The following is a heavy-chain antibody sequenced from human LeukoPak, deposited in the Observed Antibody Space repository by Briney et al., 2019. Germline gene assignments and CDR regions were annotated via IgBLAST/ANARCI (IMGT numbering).Heavy chain of an antibody. Sequence: GGSLRLSCAASGFTFDDYTMHWVRQASGKGLEWVGRIRSKANSYATAYAASVKGRFTISRDDSKNTAYLQMNSLKTEDTAVYYCTSIAAAGNPYYYYYYMDVWGKGTTVTVSS. CDR2: IRSKANSYAT. D-gene: IGHD6-13*01. J-gene: IGHJ6*03. V-gene: IGHV3-73*01. CDR3: TSIAAAGNPYYYYYYMDV. CDR1: GFTFDDYT.